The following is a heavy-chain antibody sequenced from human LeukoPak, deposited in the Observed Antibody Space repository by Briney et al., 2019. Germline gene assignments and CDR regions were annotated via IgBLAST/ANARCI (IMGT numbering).Heavy chain of an antibody. J-gene: IGHJ6*03. Sequence: GSSVKVSCKASGGTFSSYAINWVRQATGQGLEWMGWMNPNSGNTGYAQKFQGRVTMTRNTSISTAYMELSSLRSEDTAVYYCARGRRTSYYYYYYMDVWGKGTTVTISS. CDR1: GGTFSSYA. CDR3: ARGRRTSYYYYYYMDV. V-gene: IGHV1-8*02. CDR2: MNPNSGNT.